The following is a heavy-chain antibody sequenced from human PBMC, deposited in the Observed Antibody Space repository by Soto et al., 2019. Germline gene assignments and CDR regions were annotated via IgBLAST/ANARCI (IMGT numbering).Heavy chain of an antibody. CDR2: IYYSGST. D-gene: IGHD3-9*01. CDR3: ARHSRGLYDILTGYYS. J-gene: IGHJ5*02. CDR1: GGSISSSSYY. V-gene: IGHV4-39*01. Sequence: SETLSLTXTVSGGSISSSSYYWGWIRQPPGKGLEWIGSIYYSGSTYYNPSLKSRVTISVDTSKNQFSLKLSSVTAADTAVYYCARHSRGLYDILTGYYSWGQGTLVTVSS.